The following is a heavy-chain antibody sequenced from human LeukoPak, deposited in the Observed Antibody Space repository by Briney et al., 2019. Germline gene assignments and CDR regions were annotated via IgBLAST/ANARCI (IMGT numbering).Heavy chain of an antibody. J-gene: IGHJ4*02. CDR3: ARGPWASFDY. V-gene: IGHV3-66*01. D-gene: IGHD3-16*01. CDR2: IYSDGDT. Sequence: GGSLRPSCVVSGFTVSSNYMSWVRQAPGKGLEWVSVIYSDGDTYYVDSVKGRFTISRDNSKNTLYLQMNSLRAEDTAVYYCARGPWASFDYWGQGTLVTVSS. CDR1: GFTVSSNY.